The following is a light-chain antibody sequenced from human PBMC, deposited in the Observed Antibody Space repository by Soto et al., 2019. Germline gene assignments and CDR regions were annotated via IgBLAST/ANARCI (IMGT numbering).Light chain of an antibody. CDR2: GAS. CDR1: QSVSSSY. J-gene: IGKJ4*01. CDR3: QQYCSSPPLT. Sequence: EIVLTQSPGTLSLSPGERATLSCRASQSVSSSYLAWYQQKPGQAPRLLIYGASSRATGIPDRFSGSGSGTDFTLTISRLEPEDFAVYYCQQYCSSPPLTFGGGTNVEIK. V-gene: IGKV3-20*01.